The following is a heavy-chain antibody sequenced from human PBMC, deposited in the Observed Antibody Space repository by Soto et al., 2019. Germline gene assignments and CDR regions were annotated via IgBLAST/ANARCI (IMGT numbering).Heavy chain of an antibody. CDR3: ARDASLPYGDYAPYYYYGMDV. J-gene: IGHJ6*02. Sequence: QVQLVQSGAEVKKPGASVKVSCKASGYTFTSYGISWVRQAPGQGLEWMGWISAYNGNTNYAQNLQGRVTMTTDTSXRTAYMELRSLRSDDTAVYYCARDASLPYGDYAPYYYYGMDVWGQGTTVTVSS. CDR1: GYTFTSYG. D-gene: IGHD4-17*01. V-gene: IGHV1-18*01. CDR2: ISAYNGNT.